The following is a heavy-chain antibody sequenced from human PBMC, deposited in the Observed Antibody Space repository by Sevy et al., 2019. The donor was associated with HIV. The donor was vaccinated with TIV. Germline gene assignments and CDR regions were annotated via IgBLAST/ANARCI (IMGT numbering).Heavy chain of an antibody. CDR1: GLIFSSHG. J-gene: IGHJ3*02. CDR2: ISYDGTNK. V-gene: IGHV3-30*18. Sequence: GGSLRLSCAASGLIFSSHGIHWVRQAPGKGLEWVALISYDGTNKYYADSVKGRFIISRDNSKNALYLQMNNLRAGDTAVYYCAKSDNWNYAAPVDAFDIWGQGRMVTVSS. CDR3: AKSDNWNYAAPVDAFDI. D-gene: IGHD1-7*01.